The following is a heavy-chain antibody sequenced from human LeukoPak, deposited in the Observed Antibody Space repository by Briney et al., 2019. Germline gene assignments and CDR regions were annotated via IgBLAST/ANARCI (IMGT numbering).Heavy chain of an antibody. CDR3: ARAPTARSHSSGWYVRWFDP. J-gene: IGHJ5*02. D-gene: IGHD6-19*01. CDR1: VYRFTNYY. V-gene: IGHV1-18*01. CDR2: ISTYNGDT. Sequence: ASVNVSCKASVYRFTNYYIKWVRQAPGQGLEWMGWISTYNGDTNYAQKFQGRVTMTTDTSTSTAYMELRSLRSDDTAVYYFARAPTARSHSSGWYVRWFDPWGQGTLVTVSS.